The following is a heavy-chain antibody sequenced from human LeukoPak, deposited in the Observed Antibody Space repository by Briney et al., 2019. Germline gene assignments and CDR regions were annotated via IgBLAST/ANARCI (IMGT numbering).Heavy chain of an antibody. CDR2: IWSDGTNQ. CDR1: GFIFNHFG. D-gene: IGHD4-11*01. Sequence: GGSLRLSCAAAGFIFNHFGMHWVRQAPGKGLEWVAVIWSDGTNQFYADSVKGRFTISTDDSGNTVYLQMNSLRPEDTGVYYCARDAQRGFDYSNSLQFWGQGTPVIVST. CDR3: ARDAQRGFDYSNSLQF. V-gene: IGHV3-33*01. J-gene: IGHJ4*02.